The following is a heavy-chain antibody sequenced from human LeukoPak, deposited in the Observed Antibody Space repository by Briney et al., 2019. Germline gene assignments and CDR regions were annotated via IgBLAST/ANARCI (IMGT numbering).Heavy chain of an antibody. Sequence: GASVKVSCRATGYTFTAYYIHWVRQAPGQGLEWMGWINPNSGDTTFPQRFQGRVTMTRDTSIITAYMELSSLTSDDTGMYYCARGPTLGLDIRGQGTMVTVSS. J-gene: IGHJ3*02. CDR3: ARGPTLGLDI. CDR2: INPNSGDT. V-gene: IGHV1-2*02. CDR1: GYTFTAYY.